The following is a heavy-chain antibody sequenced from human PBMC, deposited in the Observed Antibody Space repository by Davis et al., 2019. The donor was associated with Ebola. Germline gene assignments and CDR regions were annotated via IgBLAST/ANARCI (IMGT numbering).Heavy chain of an antibody. CDR3: ARDGPVGAILYGMDV. CDR2: ISSSSSAI. CDR1: GFSFSSYS. J-gene: IGHJ6*02. Sequence: LSLTCAASGFSFSSYSMNWVRQAPGKGLEWVSYISSSSSAIYYADSVKGRFTISRDNAKNSLYLQMNSLRDEDTAVYYCARDGPVGAILYGMDVWGQGTTVTVSS. D-gene: IGHD1-26*01. V-gene: IGHV3-48*02.